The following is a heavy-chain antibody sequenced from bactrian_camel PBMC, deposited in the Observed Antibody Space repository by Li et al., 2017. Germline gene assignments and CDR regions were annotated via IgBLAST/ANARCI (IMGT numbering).Heavy chain of an antibody. J-gene: IGHJ4*01. D-gene: IGHD5*01. CDR2: INSDGDL. CDR3: VTGDGNY. V-gene: IGHV3S55*01. CDR1: GLTFDDSD. Sequence: VQLVESGGGSVQAGGSLRLACTSSGLTFDDSDMAWFRQAPGGECELASTINSDGDLYYADSVKGRFIISRDNAKNTLYLQTDSLKTEDTAVYYCVTGDGNYWGQGTQVTVS.